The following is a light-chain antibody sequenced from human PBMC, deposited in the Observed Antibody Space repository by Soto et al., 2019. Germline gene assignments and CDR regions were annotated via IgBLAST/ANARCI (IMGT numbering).Light chain of an antibody. CDR3: SSYTISSPPWV. J-gene: IGLJ3*02. CDR2: EVS. V-gene: IGLV2-14*01. Sequence: QSVLTQPASVSGSPGQAITISCTGTSSDVGGYNYVSWYQQHPGKAPKFMIYEVSNRPSGVSNRFSGSKSDNTASLTISGLQAEDEADYYCSSYTISSPPWVFGGGTKLTVL. CDR1: SSDVGGYNY.